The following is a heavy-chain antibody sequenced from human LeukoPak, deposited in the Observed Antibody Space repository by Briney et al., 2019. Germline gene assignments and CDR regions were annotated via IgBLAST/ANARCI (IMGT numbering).Heavy chain of an antibody. J-gene: IGHJ4*02. CDR3: ARALGYCSSTSCYTGFDY. D-gene: IGHD2-2*02. Sequence: PSETLSLTCTVSGGSISSYYWSWIRQPPGKGLEWIGYIYYSGSINYNPSLKSRVTISVDTSKNQFSLKLSSVTAADTAVYYCARALGYCSSTSCYTGFDYWGQGTLVTVSS. CDR1: GGSISSYY. V-gene: IGHV4-59*01. CDR2: IYYSGSI.